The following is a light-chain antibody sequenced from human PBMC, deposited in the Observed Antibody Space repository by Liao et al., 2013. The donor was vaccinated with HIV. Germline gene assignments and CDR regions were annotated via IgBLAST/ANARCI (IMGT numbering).Light chain of an antibody. J-gene: IGLJ2*01. CDR1: NIGSKN. V-gene: IGLV3-21*01. CDR3: QAWDRSADVV. CDR2: QDT. Sequence: SYVLTQPPSVSVAPGKTARITCGESNIGSKNVHWYQQKPGHSPVLVIYQDTKRPSGIPERFSGSISGNTATLTISGTQAMDEADYFCQAWDRSADVVFGGGTKLTVL.